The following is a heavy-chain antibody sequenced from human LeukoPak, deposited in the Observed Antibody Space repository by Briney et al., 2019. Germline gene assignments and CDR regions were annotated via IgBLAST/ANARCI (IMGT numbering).Heavy chain of an antibody. D-gene: IGHD3-9*01. Sequence: SETLSLTCTVSGGSISSSSYSWSWIRQPPGKGLEWIGYIYHSGSTYYNPSLKSRVTISVDRSKNQFSLKLSSVTAADTAVYYCARGTLTLNAFDIWGQGTMVTVSS. CDR1: GGSISSSSYS. J-gene: IGHJ3*02. CDR3: ARGTLTLNAFDI. CDR2: IYHSGST. V-gene: IGHV4-30-2*01.